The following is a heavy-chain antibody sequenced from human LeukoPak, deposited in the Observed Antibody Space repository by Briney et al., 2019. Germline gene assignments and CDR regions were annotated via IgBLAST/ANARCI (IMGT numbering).Heavy chain of an antibody. CDR3: ARETFTDAFDI. J-gene: IGHJ3*02. D-gene: IGHD3-16*01. Sequence: SETLSLTCTVSGGSISSYYWLWIRQPAGKGLEWIGRIYSSGSTNYNPSLKSRVTMSVDTSKNQFSLKLSSVTAADTSVYYCARETFTDAFDIWGQGTMVTVSS. CDR1: GGSISSYY. V-gene: IGHV4-4*07. CDR2: IYSSGST.